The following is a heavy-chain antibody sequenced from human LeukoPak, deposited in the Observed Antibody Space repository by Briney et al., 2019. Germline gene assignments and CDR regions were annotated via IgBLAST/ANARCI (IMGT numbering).Heavy chain of an antibody. D-gene: IGHD4-17*01. CDR2: INHGGST. CDR3: ARRVNYGDYFDY. V-gene: IGHV4-34*01. Sequence: PSETLSLTCGVYGGSFSGYYWSWIRQSPGKGLEWIGEINHGGSTNYNPSLKSRVTMSVDTSKNQFSLKLRSLTAADTAVYYCARRVNYGDYFDYWGQGTLVTVSS. J-gene: IGHJ4*02. CDR1: GGSFSGYY.